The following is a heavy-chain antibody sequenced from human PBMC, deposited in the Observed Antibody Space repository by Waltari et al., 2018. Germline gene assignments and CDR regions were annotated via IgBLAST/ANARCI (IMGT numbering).Heavy chain of an antibody. J-gene: IGHJ4*02. CDR2: ISSDSSTI. V-gene: IGHV3-48*01. CDR3: AKTIDY. Sequence: EVQLVESGGGLVQPGGSLRRSCAASGFTLSTYNMNWVRQAPGKGLEWVSYISSDSSTIYYADSVRGRFTISRDNVKNSLYLQMNSLRAEDTAVYYCAKTIDYWGQGTLVTVSS. CDR1: GFTLSTYN.